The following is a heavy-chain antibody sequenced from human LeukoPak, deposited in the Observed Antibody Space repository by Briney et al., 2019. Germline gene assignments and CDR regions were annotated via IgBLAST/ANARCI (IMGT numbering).Heavy chain of an antibody. D-gene: IGHD3-10*01. CDR1: GYTFTSYG. Sequence: ASVKVSCKASGYTFTSYGISWVRQAPGQGLEWMGWISAYNGNTNYAQKLQGRVTTTTDTSTSTAYMELRSLRSDDTAVYYCARVSAITMVRGVIGFDIWGQGTMVTVSS. J-gene: IGHJ3*02. V-gene: IGHV1-18*01. CDR3: ARVSAITMVRGVIGFDI. CDR2: ISAYNGNT.